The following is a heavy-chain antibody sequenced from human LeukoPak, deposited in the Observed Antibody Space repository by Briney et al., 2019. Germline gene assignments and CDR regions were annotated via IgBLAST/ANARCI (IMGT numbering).Heavy chain of an antibody. D-gene: IGHD2-2*01. CDR2: ISSSGSTI. Sequence: GGSLRLSCAASGFTFSSYEMNWVRQAPGKGLEWVSYISSSGSTIYYADSVKGRFTISRDNAKNSLYLQMNSLRAEDTAAYYCAREYCSSTSCYPMDYWGQGTLVTVSS. CDR3: AREYCSSTSCYPMDY. J-gene: IGHJ4*02. CDR1: GFTFSSYE. V-gene: IGHV3-48*03.